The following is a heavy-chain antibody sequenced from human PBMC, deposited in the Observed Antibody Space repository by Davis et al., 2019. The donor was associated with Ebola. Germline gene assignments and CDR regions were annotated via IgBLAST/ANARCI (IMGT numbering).Heavy chain of an antibody. CDR2: INWNGGST. D-gene: IGHD1-26*01. CDR1: GFTFDDYG. J-gene: IGHJ5*02. Sequence: GESLKISCAASGFTFDDYGMSWVRQAPGKGLEWVPGINWNGGSTGYADSVKGRFTISRDNAKNSLYLQMNSLRAEDTALYHCARGVGATTGWFDPWGQGTLVTVSS. V-gene: IGHV3-20*01. CDR3: ARGVGATTGWFDP.